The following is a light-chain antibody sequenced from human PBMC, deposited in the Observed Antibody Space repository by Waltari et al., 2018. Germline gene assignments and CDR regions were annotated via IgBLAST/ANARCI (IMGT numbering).Light chain of an antibody. CDR1: SSNIGSNY. CDR3: AAWNDSLSAWV. J-gene: IGLJ3*02. Sequence: QSVLTQPPSASGTPGQRVTLSFSGSSSNIGSNYVHWYHQLPGTAPKLLTYRNNQRPSGVPDRLSGSKSGTSASLAISGLRPEDEADYYCAAWNDSLSAWVFGGGTKVTVL. CDR2: RNN. V-gene: IGLV1-47*01.